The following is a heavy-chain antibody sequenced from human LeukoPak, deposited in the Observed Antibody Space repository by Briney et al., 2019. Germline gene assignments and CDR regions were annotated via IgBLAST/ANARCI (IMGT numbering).Heavy chain of an antibody. CDR2: ISVSGGST. D-gene: IGHD6-6*01. V-gene: IGHV3-53*01. CDR3: ARDIGRQLGYYYGMDV. J-gene: IGHJ6*02. Sequence: GGSLRLSCAASGFTVSTNYMSWVRQAPGKGLEWVSGISVSGGSTYYADSVKGRFTISRDNSKNRLYLQMNSLRAEDTAVYYCARDIGRQLGYYYGMDVWGQGTTVTVSS. CDR1: GFTVSTNY.